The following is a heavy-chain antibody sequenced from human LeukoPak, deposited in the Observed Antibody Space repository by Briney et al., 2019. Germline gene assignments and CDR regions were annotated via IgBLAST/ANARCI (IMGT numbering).Heavy chain of an antibody. CDR1: GFTFSSYG. CDR3: AKDRAGVKWVRLDFDY. V-gene: IGHV3-30*02. J-gene: IGHJ4*02. Sequence: GGSLRLSCAASGFTFSSYGMHWVRQAPGKGLEWVAFIRYDGSNKYYADSVKGRFTISRDNSKNTLYLQMNSLRAEDTAVYYCAKDRAGVKWVRLDFDYWGQGTLVTVSS. CDR2: IRYDGSNK. D-gene: IGHD3-10*01.